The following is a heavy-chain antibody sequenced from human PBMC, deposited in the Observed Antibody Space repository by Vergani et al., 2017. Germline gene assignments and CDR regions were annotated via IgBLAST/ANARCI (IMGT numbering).Heavy chain of an antibody. Sequence: QVQLVQSGAEVKKPGSSVKVSCKASGGTFSSYAISWVRQAPGQGLEWMGGIIPIFGTANYAQKFQGRVTITADESTSTAYMELSSLRSEDTAVYYCAGPTYDFWSGYYDPGYYYYMDVWGQGTTVTVSS. CDR1: GGTFSSYA. J-gene: IGHJ6*03. CDR3: AGPTYDFWSGYYDPGYYYYMDV. D-gene: IGHD3-3*01. V-gene: IGHV1-69*01. CDR2: IIPIFGTA.